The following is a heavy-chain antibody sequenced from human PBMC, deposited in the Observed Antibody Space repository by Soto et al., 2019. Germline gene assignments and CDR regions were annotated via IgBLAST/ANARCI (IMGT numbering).Heavy chain of an antibody. CDR1: GGSINSGGYY. J-gene: IGHJ5*02. CDR2: IYYSGST. Sequence: QVQLQESGPGLVKPAQTLSLTCTVSGGSINSGGYYWNWIRQHPGKGLEWIGYIYYSGSTYHNPSLKSRVTTAVDTSKNQYSLKLSSVTAAATAVYYCASSVFPWGQGTLVTVSS. V-gene: IGHV4-31*03. CDR3: ASSVFP. D-gene: IGHD6-19*01.